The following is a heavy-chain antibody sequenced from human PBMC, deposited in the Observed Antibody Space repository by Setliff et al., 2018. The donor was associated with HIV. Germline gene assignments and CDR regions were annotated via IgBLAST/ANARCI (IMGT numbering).Heavy chain of an antibody. CDR2: IYWSLLT. D-gene: IGHD5-12*01. Sequence: SETMSLTCTVSSGSVSRSAYYWGWIRQTPGKGLEWIGSIYWSLLTFYNPSLKSRVTISVDTSKNQFSLRLNSVIASDTAVYYFSIDISPDDGYNRLHSFDYWGQGTLVTVSS. CDR3: SIDISPDDGYNRLHSFDY. J-gene: IGHJ4*02. V-gene: IGHV4-39*01. CDR1: SGSVSRSAYY.